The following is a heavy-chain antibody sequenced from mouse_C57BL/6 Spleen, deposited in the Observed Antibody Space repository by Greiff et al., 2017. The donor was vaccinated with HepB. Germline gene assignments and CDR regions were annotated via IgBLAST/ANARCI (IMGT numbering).Heavy chain of an antibody. D-gene: IGHD2-1*01. CDR1: GYSITSGYY. V-gene: IGHV3-6*01. J-gene: IGHJ2*01. Sequence: EVKLVESGPGLVKPSQSLSLTCSVTGYSITSGYYWNWIRQFPGNKLEWMGYISYDGSNNYNPSLKNRISITRDTSKNQFFLKLNSVTTEDTATYYCASMIYYGNLYYFDYWGQGTTLTVSS. CDR2: ISYDGSN. CDR3: ASMIYYGNLYYFDY.